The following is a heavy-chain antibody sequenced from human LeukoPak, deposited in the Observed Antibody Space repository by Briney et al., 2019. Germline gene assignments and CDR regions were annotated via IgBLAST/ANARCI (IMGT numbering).Heavy chain of an antibody. CDR2: INPNSGGT. Sequence: ASVKVSCKASGYTFTGYYMHWVRQAPGQGVEWMGWINPNSGGTNYAQKFQGRVTMTRDTSISTAYMELSRLRSDDTAVYYCAREDLGGYDSYYFDYWGQGTLVTVSS. CDR1: GYTFTGYY. D-gene: IGHD5-12*01. CDR3: AREDLGGYDSYYFDY. V-gene: IGHV1-2*02. J-gene: IGHJ4*02.